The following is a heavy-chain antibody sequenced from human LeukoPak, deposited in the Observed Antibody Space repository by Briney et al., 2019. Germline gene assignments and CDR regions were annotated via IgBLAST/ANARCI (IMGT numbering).Heavy chain of an antibody. V-gene: IGHV4-59*12. CDR2: IYYSGST. J-gene: IGHJ3*02. CDR3: AREYCSSTSCYGIYAFDI. CDR1: GGSISSYY. Sequence: SETLSLTCTVSGGSISSYYWSWIRQPPGKGLEWIGYIYYSGSTNYNPSLKSRVTISVDTSKNQFSLKLSSVAAADTAVYYCAREYCSSTSCYGIYAFDIWGQGTMVTVSS. D-gene: IGHD2-2*01.